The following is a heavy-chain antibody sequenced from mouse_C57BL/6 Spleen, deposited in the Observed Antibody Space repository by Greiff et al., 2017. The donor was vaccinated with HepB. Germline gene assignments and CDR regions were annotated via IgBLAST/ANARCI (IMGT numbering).Heavy chain of an antibody. CDR2: IYPRSGNT. D-gene: IGHD1-2*01. CDR1: GYTFTSYG. J-gene: IGHJ2*01. Sequence: VKLMESGAELARPGASVKLSCKASGYTFTSYGISWVKQRTGQGLEWIGEIYPRSGNTYYNEKFKGKATLTADKSSSTAYMELRSLTSEDSAVYFCARVGSATFDYWGQGTTLTVSS. V-gene: IGHV1-81*01. CDR3: ARVGSATFDY.